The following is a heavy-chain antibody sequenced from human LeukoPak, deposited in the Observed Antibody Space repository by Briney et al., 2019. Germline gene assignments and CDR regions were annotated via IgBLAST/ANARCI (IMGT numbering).Heavy chain of an antibody. CDR2: IYYSGNT. CDR1: GGSMTYYY. J-gene: IGHJ4*02. Sequence: SETLSLTCTVSGGSMTYYYWTWIRQPPGKGLEWIGYIYYSGNTNYNPSLKSRVTISVDTSKNQFSLMLGSVTAADTAVFYCARQRGGHVDYWGQGTLVTVSS. CDR3: ARQRGGHVDY. D-gene: IGHD5-12*01. V-gene: IGHV4-59*08.